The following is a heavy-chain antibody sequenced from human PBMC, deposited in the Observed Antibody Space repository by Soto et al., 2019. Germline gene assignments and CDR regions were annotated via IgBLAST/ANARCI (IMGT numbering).Heavy chain of an antibody. V-gene: IGHV1-3*01. CDR2: INAGNGNT. CDR3: ARGGSSWAFYYFDY. D-gene: IGHD6-13*01. CDR1: GYTFTTYA. J-gene: IGHJ4*02. Sequence: ASVKVSCTASGYTFTTYAMHWVRQAPGQRLEWMGWINAGNGNTKYSQKFQGRVTITRDTSASTAYMELSSLRSEDTAVYYCARGGSSWAFYYFDYWGQGTLVTVSS.